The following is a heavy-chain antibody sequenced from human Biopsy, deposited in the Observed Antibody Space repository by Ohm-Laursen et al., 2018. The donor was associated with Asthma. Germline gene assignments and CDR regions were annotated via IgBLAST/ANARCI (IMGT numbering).Heavy chain of an antibody. CDR2: ISVYNGDT. V-gene: IGHV1-18*01. D-gene: IGHD2-15*01. CDR1: GYTFSSFG. J-gene: IGHJ4*02. CDR3: ARHRGYCSGGSCYPDFDY. Sequence: GSSVKVSCKASGYTFSSFGISWVRQAPGQGLDWMGWISVYNGDTDYAQKLQGRVTMTTGTSTSTAYMELRSLRSDDTAVYYCARHRGYCSGGSCYPDFDYWGQGTLVTVSS.